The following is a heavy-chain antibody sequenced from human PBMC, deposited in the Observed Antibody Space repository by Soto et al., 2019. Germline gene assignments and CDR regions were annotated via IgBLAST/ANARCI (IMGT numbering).Heavy chain of an antibody. Sequence: EVQLVETGGGLIQPGGSLRLSCAASGFTVSSNYMSWVRQAPGKGLEWVSVIYSGGSTYYADSVKGRFTISRDNSKNTLYLQMNSLRAEDTAVYYCARDRGGQDDAFDIWGQGTMVTVSS. D-gene: IGHD3-16*01. J-gene: IGHJ3*02. CDR3: ARDRGGQDDAFDI. CDR1: GFTVSSNY. CDR2: IYSGGST. V-gene: IGHV3-53*02.